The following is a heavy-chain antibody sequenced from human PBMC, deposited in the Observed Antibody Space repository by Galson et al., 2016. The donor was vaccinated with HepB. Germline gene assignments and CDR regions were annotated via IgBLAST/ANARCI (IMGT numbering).Heavy chain of an antibody. CDR3: AGSMFNVKNWFDP. CDR1: GFIFSDYT. J-gene: IGHJ5*02. V-gene: IGHV3-21*01. Sequence: SLRLSCAASGFIFSDYTMTWVRQAPGKGLEWVSSISSASNYLYYGDSVKGRFTISRDNAKNSLYLQSNSLRAEDTAIYYCAGSMFNVKNWFDPWGQGTLVTVSS. D-gene: IGHD3-10*01. CDR2: ISSASNYL.